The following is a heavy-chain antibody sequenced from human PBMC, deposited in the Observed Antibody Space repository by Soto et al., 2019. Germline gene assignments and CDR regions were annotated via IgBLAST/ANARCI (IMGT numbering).Heavy chain of an antibody. J-gene: IGHJ5*02. CDR1: GYIFTAYY. Sequence: QVHLVQSGAEVKKPGASVKVSCKTSGYIFTAYYMFWVRQAPGQGLEWMGWINPNNGDTNYAQRFQGRVTMTRDTSSSTAYMELSRLRSDDTAVYYCAAPYGSGLNWCDPWGQGTLVTVSS. V-gene: IGHV1-2*02. CDR3: AAPYGSGLNWCDP. CDR2: INPNNGDT. D-gene: IGHD3-10*01.